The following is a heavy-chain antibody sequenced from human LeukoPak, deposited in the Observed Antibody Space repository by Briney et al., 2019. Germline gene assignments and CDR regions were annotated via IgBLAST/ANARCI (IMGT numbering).Heavy chain of an antibody. J-gene: IGHJ4*02. D-gene: IGHD6-13*01. CDR3: ARHSAAGLRYFDY. CDR1: GDSISSSSYY. CDR2: IYYSRIT. Sequence: SETLSLPCTVSGDSISSSSYYWGWIRQPPGKGLEWIGTIYYSRITYYNPSLKSRVTISVDTSKNQLSLKLSSVTAADTAVYYCARHSAAGLRYFDYWGQGTLVTVFS. V-gene: IGHV4-39*01.